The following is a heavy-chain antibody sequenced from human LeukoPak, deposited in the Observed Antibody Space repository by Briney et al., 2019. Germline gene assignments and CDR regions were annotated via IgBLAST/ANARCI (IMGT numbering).Heavy chain of an antibody. CDR3: ARPVDTASLVN. D-gene: IGHD5-18*01. Sequence: AAVESSFKASGYPFINYYMHWGRPAPGQGLGGMGIINPSGGSAYYSQKFQGRVTITRNVSTSTFPMELSSLRSEDTAVYYCARPVDTASLVNWGQGTLVTVSS. CDR2: INPSGGSA. V-gene: IGHV1-46*01. J-gene: IGHJ4*02. CDR1: GYPFINYY.